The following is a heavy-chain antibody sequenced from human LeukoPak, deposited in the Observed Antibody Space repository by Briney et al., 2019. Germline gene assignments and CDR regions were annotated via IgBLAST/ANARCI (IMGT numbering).Heavy chain of an antibody. CDR2: ISYDGSNK. CDR1: GFTFSSYG. CDR3: AELGITMIGGV. J-gene: IGHJ6*04. Sequence: PGGSLRLSCAASGFTFSSYGMHWVRQAPGKGLEWVAVISYDGSNKYYADSVKGRFTISRDNSKNTLYPQMNSLRADDTAVYYCAELGITMIGGVWGKGTTVTISS. V-gene: IGHV3-30*18. D-gene: IGHD3-10*02.